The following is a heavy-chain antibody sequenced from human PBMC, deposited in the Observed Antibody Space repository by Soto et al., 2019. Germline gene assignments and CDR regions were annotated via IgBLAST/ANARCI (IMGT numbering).Heavy chain of an antibody. J-gene: IGHJ6*03. CDR1: GFTFSSYA. CDR2: ISGSGGST. CDR3: AKEGDPRSSFYYYMDV. V-gene: IGHV3-23*01. Sequence: EVQLLESGGGLVQPGGSLRLSCAASGFTFSSYAMSWVRQAPGKGLEWVSAISGSGGSTYYSDSVKGRYTNSRDNSKNTLYLQKKSLRAEDTGVYYCAKEGDPRSSFYYYMDVWGKGTTGTDSS. D-gene: IGHD3-10*01.